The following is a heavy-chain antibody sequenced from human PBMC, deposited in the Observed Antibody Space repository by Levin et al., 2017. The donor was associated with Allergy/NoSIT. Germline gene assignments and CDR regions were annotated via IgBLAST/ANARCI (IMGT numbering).Heavy chain of an antibody. J-gene: IGHJ4*02. Sequence: SCAASGFTFSAYWMSWVRHAPGKGLEWVANIKQDGSEKYYVDSVKGRFTISRDNAKNSLYLQMNSLRVEDTAVYYCARDIIVVTAAIYFDSWGQGTLVTVSS. CDR1: GFTFSAYW. CDR2: IKQDGSEK. CDR3: ARDIIVVTAAIYFDS. D-gene: IGHD2-2*02. V-gene: IGHV3-7*01.